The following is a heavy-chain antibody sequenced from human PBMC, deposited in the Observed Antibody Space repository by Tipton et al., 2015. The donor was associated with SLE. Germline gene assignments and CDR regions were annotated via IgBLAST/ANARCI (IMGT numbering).Heavy chain of an antibody. V-gene: IGHV4-39*01. CDR1: GGSVSSSSSSYY. CDR3: ARHFGLVGSTVFYFFGLDV. D-gene: IGHD1-26*01. J-gene: IGHJ6*02. CDR2: VYHSGST. Sequence: TLSLTCTVSGGSVSSSSSSYYWAWIRRSPGKGLGWIGSVYHSGSTDYNTSLKSRVTISIATSKNQFSLNLSSVTAADTAVYYCARHFGLVGSTVFYFFGLDVWGLGTTVTVSS.